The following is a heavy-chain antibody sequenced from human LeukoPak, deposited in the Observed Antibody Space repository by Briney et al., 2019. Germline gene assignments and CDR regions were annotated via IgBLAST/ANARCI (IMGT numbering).Heavy chain of an antibody. Sequence: ASVKVSCKASGYTFTGYYMHWVRQAPGQGLEWMGWINPNSGGTNYAQKFQGRVTMTRDTSISTAYMELSRLRSDDTAVYYCARGHYYGSSGWFDYWGQGTLVTVSS. CDR2: INPNSGGT. V-gene: IGHV1-2*02. CDR1: GYTFTGYY. J-gene: IGHJ4*02. CDR3: ARGHYYGSSGWFDY. D-gene: IGHD3-22*01.